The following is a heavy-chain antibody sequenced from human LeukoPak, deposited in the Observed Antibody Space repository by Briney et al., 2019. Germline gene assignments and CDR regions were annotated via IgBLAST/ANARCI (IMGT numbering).Heavy chain of an antibody. D-gene: IGHD2/OR15-2a*01. CDR1: GFTFSSYA. V-gene: IGHV3-48*02. CDR3: ARSVNYFDY. CDR2: ISGDSSDK. Sequence: GGSLILSCTASGFTFSSYAMSWVRQAPGKGLEWVSYISGDSSDKFYADSVKGRFTISRDNAKNSLYLQMNSLRDEDTAVYYCARSVNYFDYWGQGTLVTVSS. J-gene: IGHJ4*02.